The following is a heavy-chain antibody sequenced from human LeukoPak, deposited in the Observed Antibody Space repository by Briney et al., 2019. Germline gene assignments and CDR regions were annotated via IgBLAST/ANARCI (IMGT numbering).Heavy chain of an antibody. Sequence: PGGSLRLSSAASGFTFNSYAMSWVRPAPGKGLAWVSTISGSGGSTYYADSVKGRFTISSDNSKDTLYLQMNGLRAEDATVYYCAKDADLDHWGRGTLVTVSS. J-gene: IGHJ4*02. CDR1: GFTFNSYA. CDR2: ISGSGGST. CDR3: AKDADLDH. V-gene: IGHV3-23*01.